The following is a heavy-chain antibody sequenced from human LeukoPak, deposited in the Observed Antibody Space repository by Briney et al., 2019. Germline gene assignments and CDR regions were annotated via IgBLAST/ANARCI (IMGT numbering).Heavy chain of an antibody. CDR3: ARVRVRWAYDASDI. J-gene: IGHJ3*02. Sequence: SETLSLTCTVSGGSMNSYYWSWIRQSPGKGLEWIGYIYYSGNTNYNPSLRSRVTISVDTSKNQFSLKLRSVTAADTAVYYCARVRVRWAYDASDIWGQGTMVTVSS. CDR1: GGSMNSYY. V-gene: IGHV4-59*01. CDR2: IYYSGNT. D-gene: IGHD3-10*01.